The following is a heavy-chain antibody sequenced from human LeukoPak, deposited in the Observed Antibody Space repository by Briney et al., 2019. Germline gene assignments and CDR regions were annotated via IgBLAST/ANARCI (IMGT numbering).Heavy chain of an antibody. Sequence: GGSLRLSCAASGFTFSSYSMNWVRQAPGKGLEWVSSISSSSSYIYYADSVMGRFTISRDNAKNSLYLQMNSLRAEDTAVYYCARDRMDSSHRPARLDYWGQGTLVTVSS. V-gene: IGHV3-21*01. CDR3: ARDRMDSSHRPARLDY. CDR2: ISSSSSYI. J-gene: IGHJ4*02. D-gene: IGHD6-19*01. CDR1: GFTFSSYS.